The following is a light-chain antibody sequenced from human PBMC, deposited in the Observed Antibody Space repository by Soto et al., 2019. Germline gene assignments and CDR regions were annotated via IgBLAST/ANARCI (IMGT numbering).Light chain of an antibody. CDR2: AVT. J-gene: IGLJ1*01. CDR1: SGDVGGYNY. Sequence: QSALTQPASVSGSPGQSVTISCAGTSGDVGGYNYVSWYQQHPGKAPKLMIHAVTNRPSGVSNRFSGSKSGNTASLTISSLQAEDEADYYCCSYTGASTYVFGTGTNVTVL. V-gene: IGLV2-14*01. CDR3: CSYTGASTYV.